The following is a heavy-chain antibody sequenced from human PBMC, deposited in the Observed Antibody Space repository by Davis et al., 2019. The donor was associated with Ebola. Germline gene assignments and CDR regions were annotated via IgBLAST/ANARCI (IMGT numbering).Heavy chain of an antibody. Sequence: GESLKISCAASGFTFRSYWMSWVRQAPGKGLEWVAKIKEDGSEKLEVDSVKGRFTISRDNAHNSLYLQMNSLRVEDTAVYYCATDLFSSPPHYWGQGTLVTVSS. V-gene: IGHV3-7*03. D-gene: IGHD6-13*01. J-gene: IGHJ4*02. CDR3: ATDLFSSPPHY. CDR1: GFTFRSYW. CDR2: IKEDGSEK.